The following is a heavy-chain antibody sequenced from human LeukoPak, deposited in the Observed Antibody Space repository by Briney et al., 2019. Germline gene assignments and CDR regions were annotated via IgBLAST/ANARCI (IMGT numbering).Heavy chain of an antibody. CDR1: GFTFSSYA. J-gene: IGHJ3*02. CDR3: ARVMRYYYDSSGPDAFDI. CDR2: ISYDGSNK. V-gene: IGHV3-30-3*01. D-gene: IGHD3-22*01. Sequence: GRSLRLSCAASGFTFSSYAMHWVRQAPGKGLEWVAVISYDGSNKYYADSVKGRFTISRDNSKNTLYLQMNSLRAEDTAVYYCARVMRYYYDSSGPDAFDIWGQGIMVTVSS.